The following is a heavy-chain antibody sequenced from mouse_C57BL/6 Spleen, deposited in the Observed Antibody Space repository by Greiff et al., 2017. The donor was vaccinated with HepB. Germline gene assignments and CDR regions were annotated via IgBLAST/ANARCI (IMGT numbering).Heavy chain of an antibody. CDR3: ARTGTKEGVVYYFDY. D-gene: IGHD4-1*01. V-gene: IGHV1-81*01. CDR1: GYTFTSYG. Sequence: VQLQQSGAELARPGASVKLSCKASGYTFTSYGISWVKQRTGQGLEWIGEIYPRSGNTYYNEKFKGKATLTADKSSSTAYMELRSLTSEDSAVYFCARTGTKEGVVYYFDYWGQGTTLTVSS. J-gene: IGHJ2*01. CDR2: IYPRSGNT.